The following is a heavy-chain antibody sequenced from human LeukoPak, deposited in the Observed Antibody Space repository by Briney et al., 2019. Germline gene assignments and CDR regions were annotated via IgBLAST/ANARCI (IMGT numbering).Heavy chain of an antibody. D-gene: IGHD6-6*01. Sequence: GGSLRLSCTVSGFTVSSDSMNWVRQAPGKGLEWVANIKQDGGEKYYVDSVKGRFTISRDNAKNSLYLQMNSLRAEDTALYYCARVRIAARPYLKAYYFDYWGQGTLVTVSS. CDR3: ARVRIAARPYLKAYYFDY. V-gene: IGHV3-7*03. CDR2: IKQDGGEK. CDR1: GFTVSSDS. J-gene: IGHJ4*02.